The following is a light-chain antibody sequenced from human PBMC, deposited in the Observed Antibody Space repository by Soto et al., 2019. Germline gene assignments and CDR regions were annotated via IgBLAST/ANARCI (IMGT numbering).Light chain of an antibody. V-gene: IGLV2-14*01. CDR1: SSDIGYYKY. J-gene: IGLJ3*02. Sequence: QSALSQPASVSASPGQSITISCSGTSSDIGYYKYVCWYQHHPGKAPKLIIYEVSNRPSGVSYRFSGSKSGNTASLTISGLQAEDEADYYCGSYTTSNILVFGGGTKLTVL. CDR2: EVS. CDR3: GSYTTSNILV.